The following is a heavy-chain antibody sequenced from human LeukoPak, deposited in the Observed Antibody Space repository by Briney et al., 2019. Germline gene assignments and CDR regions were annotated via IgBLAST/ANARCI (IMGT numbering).Heavy chain of an antibody. CDR2: IIPIFGST. V-gene: IGHV1-69*05. D-gene: IGHD1-26*01. J-gene: IGHJ6*03. CDR3: ARVGRSRGSLPNSYYYMDV. CDR1: GDIFNSYS. Sequence: SVKVSCNASGDIFNSYSVSWVRQAPGQGLEWMGGIIPIFGSTNYAQKFQGRVTITTDQPTRTAYMELNSLSSDDTAVYYCARVGRSRGSLPNSYYYMDVWGKGTTVTVSS.